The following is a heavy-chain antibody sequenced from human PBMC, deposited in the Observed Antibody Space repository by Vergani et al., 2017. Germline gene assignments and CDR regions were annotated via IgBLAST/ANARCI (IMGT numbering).Heavy chain of an antibody. D-gene: IGHD1-14*01. J-gene: IGHJ5*02. CDR3: ARDVRLLYNRFDP. CDR2: TWYDGNNK. Sequence: QVQLVESGGGVVQPGRSLRLSCAASGFTFNQYGMHWVRQAPGKGLEWVAVTWYDGNNKQYADSVKGRFTISRDNSKSTMYLQMNSLRDKDTGVYYCARDVRLLYNRFDPWGQGTLVTVSS. V-gene: IGHV3-33*01. CDR1: GFTFNQYG.